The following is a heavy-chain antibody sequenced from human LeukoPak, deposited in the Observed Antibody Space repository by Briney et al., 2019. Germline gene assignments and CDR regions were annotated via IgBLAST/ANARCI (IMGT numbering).Heavy chain of an antibody. CDR3: VKQGGTYYFDH. J-gene: IGHJ4*02. D-gene: IGHD3-16*01. CDR1: GFTFTTYG. Sequence: GGSLRLSCAASGFTFTTYGMXXXRQAPGKXLXWVAVXXYDGSDKYYADSVKGRFTISRDNSKNTLYLQMNSLRAEDTAVYYCVKQGGTYYFDHWGQGTLVTVSS. V-gene: IGHV3-33*06. CDR2: XXYDGSDK.